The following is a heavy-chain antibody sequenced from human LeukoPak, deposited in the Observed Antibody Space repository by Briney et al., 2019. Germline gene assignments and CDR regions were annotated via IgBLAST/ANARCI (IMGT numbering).Heavy chain of an antibody. CDR1: GVSISNYY. Sequence: SETLSLTCTVSGVSISNYYWTWIRQPAGKGLEWLGRIYSSGKTNYNPTLKSRVTMSVDTSNNQFSLRLSSVTAADTAVYFCARLTYSDSSQLYYYYYYLDVWGKGTTVTVSS. CDR3: ARLTYSDSSQLYYYYYYLDV. CDR2: IYSSGKT. D-gene: IGHD6-6*01. J-gene: IGHJ6*03. V-gene: IGHV4-4*07.